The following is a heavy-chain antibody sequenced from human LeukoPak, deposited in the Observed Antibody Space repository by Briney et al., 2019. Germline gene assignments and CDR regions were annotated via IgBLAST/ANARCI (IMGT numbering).Heavy chain of an antibody. CDR1: GFTFSSYW. CDR2: IKQDGSEK. D-gene: IGHD3-22*01. V-gene: IGHV3-7*01. Sequence: GSLRLSCAASGFTFSSYWMSWVRQAPGKGLEWVANIKQDGSEKYYVDSVKGRFTISRDNAKNSLYLQMNSLRAGDTAVYYCAKGSGYDSSGYYDYWGQGTLVTVSS. J-gene: IGHJ4*02. CDR3: AKGSGYDSSGYYDY.